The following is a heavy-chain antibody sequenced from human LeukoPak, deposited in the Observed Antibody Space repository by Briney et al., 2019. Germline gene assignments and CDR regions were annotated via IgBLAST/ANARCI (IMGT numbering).Heavy chain of an antibody. D-gene: IGHD3-10*01. CDR3: ARAYYGSGSYYNVRGYYFDY. Sequence: PSETLSLTRTVSGGSISSYYWSWIRQPPGKGPEWIGYIYYSGSTNHNPSLKSRVTISVDTSKNQFSLKLSSVTAADTAVYYCARAYYGSGSYYNVRGYYFDYWGQGTLVTVSS. CDR1: GGSISSYY. CDR2: IYYSGST. J-gene: IGHJ4*02. V-gene: IGHV4-59*01.